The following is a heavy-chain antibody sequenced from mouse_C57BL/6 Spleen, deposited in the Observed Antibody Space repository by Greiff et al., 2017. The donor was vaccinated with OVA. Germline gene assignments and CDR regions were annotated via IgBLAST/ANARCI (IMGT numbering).Heavy chain of an antibody. Sequence: EVNLVESGGGLVKPGGSLKLSCAASGFTFSDYGMHWVRQAPEKGLEWVAYISSGSSTIYYADTVKGRFTISRDNAKNTLFLQMTSLRSEDTAMYYCARDTTVVGAYGGQGTLVTVSA. CDR3: ARDTTVVGAY. D-gene: IGHD1-1*01. V-gene: IGHV5-17*01. CDR1: GFTFSDYG. CDR2: ISSGSSTI. J-gene: IGHJ3*01.